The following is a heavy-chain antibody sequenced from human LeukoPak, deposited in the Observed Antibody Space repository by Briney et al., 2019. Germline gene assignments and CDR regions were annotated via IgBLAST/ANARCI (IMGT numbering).Heavy chain of an antibody. Sequence: SETLSLTCTVSGGSISSSSYYWGWIRQPPGKGLEWIGSIYYSGSTYYNPSLKSRVTISVDTSKSQFSLKLSSVTAADTAVYYCARVGGYSYGLFGWGQGTLVTVSS. CDR1: GGSISSSSYY. V-gene: IGHV4-39*07. J-gene: IGHJ4*02. CDR3: ARVGGYSYGLFG. D-gene: IGHD5-18*01. CDR2: IYYSGST.